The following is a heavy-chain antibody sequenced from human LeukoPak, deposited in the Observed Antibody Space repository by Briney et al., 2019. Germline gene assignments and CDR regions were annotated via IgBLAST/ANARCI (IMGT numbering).Heavy chain of an antibody. CDR1: GGSISSSSYY. V-gene: IGHV4-39*07. D-gene: IGHD1-26*01. J-gene: IGHJ6*03. CDR2: IYYSGST. CDR3: RGSQLYYYYYMDV. Sequence: SETLSLTCTVSGGSISSSSYYWGWIRQPPGKGLEWIGSIYYSGSTYYNPSLKSRVTISVDRSKNQFSLKLSSVTAADTAAYYCRGSQLYYYYYMDVWGKGTTVTVSS.